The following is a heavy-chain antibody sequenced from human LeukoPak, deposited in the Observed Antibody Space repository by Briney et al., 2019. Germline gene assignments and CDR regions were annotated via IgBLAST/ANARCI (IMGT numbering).Heavy chain of an antibody. CDR3: AGYGSGSYYNGPDFDY. J-gene: IGHJ4*02. CDR2: IYYSGST. D-gene: IGHD3-10*01. Sequence: PSETLSLTCTVSGGSISSSSYYWGWIRQPPGKGLEGIGSIYYSGSTYYNPSLKSRVTISVDTSKNQFSLKLSSVTAADTAVYYCAGYGSGSYYNGPDFDYWGQGTLVTVSS. CDR1: GGSISSSSYY. V-gene: IGHV4-39*01.